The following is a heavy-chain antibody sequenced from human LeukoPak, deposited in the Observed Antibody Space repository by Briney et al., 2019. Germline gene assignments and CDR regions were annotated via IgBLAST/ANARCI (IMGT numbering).Heavy chain of an antibody. CDR1: GFTFSSYA. J-gene: IGHJ4*02. CDR3: ARDGNYDFWSGPPIH. CDR2: ISYDGSNK. Sequence: GGSLRLSCAASGFTFSSYAMPWVRQAPGKGLEWVAVISYDGSNKYYADSVKGRFTISRDNSKNTLYLQMNSLRAEDTAVYYCARDGNYDFWSGPPIHWGQGTLVTVSS. V-gene: IGHV3-30-3*01. D-gene: IGHD3-3*01.